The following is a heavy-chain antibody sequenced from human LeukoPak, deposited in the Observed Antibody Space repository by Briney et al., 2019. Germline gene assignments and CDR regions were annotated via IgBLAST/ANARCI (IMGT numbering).Heavy chain of an antibody. CDR3: ARAEGIQPFDY. D-gene: IGHD5-18*01. CDR2: IYYSGST. CDR1: GGSISNKY. Sequence: SETLSLTCSSSGGSISNKYWSWIRQPPGKGLEWIGYIYYSGSTYYNPSLKSRVTISVDTSKNQFSLKLSSVTAADTAVYYCARAEGIQPFDYWGQGTLVTVSS. V-gene: IGHV4-59*08. J-gene: IGHJ4*02.